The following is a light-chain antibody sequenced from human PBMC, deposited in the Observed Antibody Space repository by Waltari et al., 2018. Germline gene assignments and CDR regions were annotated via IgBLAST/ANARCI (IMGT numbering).Light chain of an antibody. CDR3: QSYDSSLSGVV. Sequence: QSLLTQPPSVSGAPGQRVTISCTGSSSNIGAGYDVHWYQQLPGTAPKLLIYGNSNRPSGVPDRFSGSKSGTSASLAINGLQAEDEADYYCQSYDSSLSGVVFGGGTKLTVL. CDR1: SSNIGAGYD. CDR2: GNS. J-gene: IGLJ2*01. V-gene: IGLV1-40*01.